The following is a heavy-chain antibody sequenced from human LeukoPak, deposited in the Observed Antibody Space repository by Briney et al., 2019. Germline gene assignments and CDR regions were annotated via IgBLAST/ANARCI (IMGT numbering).Heavy chain of an antibody. CDR2: IYYSGST. V-gene: IGHV4-39*01. CDR1: GGSISSSNW. D-gene: IGHD4-23*01. J-gene: IGHJ4*02. CDR3: AGRFSGNSIDY. Sequence: SETLSLTCAVSGGSISSSNWWSWVRQPPGKGLEWIGSIYYSGSTYYNPSLKSRVTISVDTSKNQFSLKLSSVTAADTAVYYCAGRFSGNSIDYWGQGTLVTVSS.